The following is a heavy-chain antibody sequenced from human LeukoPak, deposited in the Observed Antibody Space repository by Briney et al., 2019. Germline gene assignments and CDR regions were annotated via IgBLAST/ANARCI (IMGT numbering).Heavy chain of an antibody. Sequence: SETLSLTCTVSGGSISTFYWSWIRQPAGKGLEWIGRIYTSGSTNYNPSRKSRVTISVDTSKNQFSLKLSSVTAADTAVYYCARDSGYSYGDAFDIWGQGTMVTVSS. CDR2: IYTSGST. V-gene: IGHV4-4*07. CDR1: GGSISTFY. J-gene: IGHJ3*02. CDR3: ARDSGYSYGDAFDI. D-gene: IGHD5-18*01.